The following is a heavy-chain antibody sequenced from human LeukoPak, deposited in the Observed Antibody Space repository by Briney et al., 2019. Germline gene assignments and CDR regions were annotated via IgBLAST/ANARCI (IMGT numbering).Heavy chain of an antibody. CDR1: GGTFSSYA. CDR2: IIPIFGTA. D-gene: IGHD2-2*01. Sequence: GASVKVSCKASGGTFSSYAISWVRQAPGQGLEWMGGIIPIFGTANYAQKFQGRVTITTDESTSTAYMELSSLRSEDTAVYYCATPAYCSSTSCHPYYYYMDVWGKGTTVTVSS. V-gene: IGHV1-69*05. CDR3: ATPAYCSSTSCHPYYYYMDV. J-gene: IGHJ6*03.